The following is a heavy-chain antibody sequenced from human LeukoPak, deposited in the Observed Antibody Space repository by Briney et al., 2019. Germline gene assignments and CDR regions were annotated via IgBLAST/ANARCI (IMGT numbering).Heavy chain of an antibody. J-gene: IGHJ4*02. D-gene: IGHD5-18*01. V-gene: IGHV4-59*08. CDR3: ARHRLGYSYGPFDY. CDR2: IYYTGST. Sequence: PSETLSLTCNVSGGSISTYYWSWVRQPPGKGLEWIGYIYYTGSTNYNPPLRSRVTISVDTSKTQFSLKLSSVTAADTAVYYCARHRLGYSYGPFDYWGQGTLVTVSS. CDR1: GGSISTYY.